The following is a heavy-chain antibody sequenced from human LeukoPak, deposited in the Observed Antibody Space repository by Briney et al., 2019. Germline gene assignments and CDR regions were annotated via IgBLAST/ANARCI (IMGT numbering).Heavy chain of an antibody. CDR2: IYYSGST. D-gene: IGHD3-10*01. V-gene: IGHV4-59*08. J-gene: IGHJ6*02. CDR1: GGSISTYY. CDR3: ARHLYYYYGMDV. Sequence: SETLSLTCTVSGGSISTYYWSWIRQPPGKGLEWIGYIYYSGSTNYNPSLKSRVTISVDTSKNQFSLKLCSVTAADTAVYYCARHLYYYYGMDVWGQGTTVTVSS.